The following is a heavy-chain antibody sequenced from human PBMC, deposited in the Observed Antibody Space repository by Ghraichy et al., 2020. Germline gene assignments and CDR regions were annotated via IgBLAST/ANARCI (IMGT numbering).Heavy chain of an antibody. CDR1: GFTFSSYW. Sequence: GGSLRLSCAASGFTFSSYWMSWVRQAPGKGLEWVANIKQDGSEKYYVDSVKGRFTISRDNAKNSLYLQMNSLRAEDTAVYYCARDLGGSYYWFDAFDIWGQGTMVTVSS. J-gene: IGHJ3*02. D-gene: IGHD1-26*01. CDR3: ARDLGGSYYWFDAFDI. V-gene: IGHV3-7*03. CDR2: IKQDGSEK.